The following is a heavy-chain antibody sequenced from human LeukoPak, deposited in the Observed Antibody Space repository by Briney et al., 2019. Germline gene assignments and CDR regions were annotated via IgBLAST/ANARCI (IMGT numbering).Heavy chain of an antibody. CDR2: ISSSSYI. CDR1: GFTFSSCS. D-gene: IGHD3-22*01. V-gene: IGHV3-21*01. Sequence: PGGSLRLSCAASGFTFSSCSMNWVRQAPGKGLEWVSSISSSSYIYYADSVKGRFTISRDNAKNSLYLQMNSLRAEDTAVYYCARDPGTYYYDSSGYYYLDYYYGMDVWGQGTTVTVSS. CDR3: ARDPGTYYYDSSGYYYLDYYYGMDV. J-gene: IGHJ6*02.